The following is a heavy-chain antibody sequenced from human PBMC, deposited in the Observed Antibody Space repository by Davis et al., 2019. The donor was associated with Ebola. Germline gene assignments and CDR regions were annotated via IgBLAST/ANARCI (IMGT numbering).Heavy chain of an antibody. CDR2: ISVSGGST. J-gene: IGHJ4*02. D-gene: IGHD4-23*01. CDR1: RFTFINYA. Sequence: PGGSLRLSCAASRFTFINYAMSWVRQAPGKGLEWVSGISVSGGSTYYADSVKGRFTISRDNSKNTLYLQMNSLRAEDTAVYYCAKLPDSFRWFFDFWGQGTLVTVSS. CDR3: AKLPDSFRWFFDF. V-gene: IGHV3-23*01.